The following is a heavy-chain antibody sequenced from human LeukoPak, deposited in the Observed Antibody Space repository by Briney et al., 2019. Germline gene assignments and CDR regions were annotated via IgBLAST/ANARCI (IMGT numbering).Heavy chain of an antibody. CDR1: GGTFTSYA. D-gene: IGHD1-26*01. Sequence: GASVNVSCKASGGTFTSYAISWVRQAPGQGLEWMGGIFPIFGAANYAQKFQGRVTITTDESTSTAYMELSSLRSEDTAVYYCARDSRSGSYAGLGAFDIWGQGTMVTVSS. CDR2: IFPIFGAA. CDR3: ARDSRSGSYAGLGAFDI. V-gene: IGHV1-69*05. J-gene: IGHJ3*02.